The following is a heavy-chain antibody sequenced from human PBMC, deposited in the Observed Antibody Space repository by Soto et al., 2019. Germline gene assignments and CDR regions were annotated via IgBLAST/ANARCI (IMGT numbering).Heavy chain of an antibody. D-gene: IGHD2-15*01. CDR1: GYTFTSYG. J-gene: IGHJ3*02. CDR2: MSAYTGNP. Sequence: ASVKVSCKASGYTFTSYGISWVRQAPGQGFEWMGWMSAYTGNPNYAQKLQGRVTLPTATPTSPAYMGLRSLRSDDTAVYYCARDSLVVVAATNAFEIWGQGTMVTVSS. V-gene: IGHV1-18*04. CDR3: ARDSLVVVAATNAFEI.